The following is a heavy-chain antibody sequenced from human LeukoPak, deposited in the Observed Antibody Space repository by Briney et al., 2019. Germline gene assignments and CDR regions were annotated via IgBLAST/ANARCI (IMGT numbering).Heavy chain of an antibody. V-gene: IGHV3-23*01. D-gene: IGHD3-10*02. CDR1: GFTFSNYG. CDR3: AELGITMIGGV. Sequence: PGGSLRLSCAASGFTFSNYGMSWVRQAPGKGLEWASTISGSGGNTYYADSVKGRFTISRDTSKNSLYLQMNSLRAEDTAVYYCAELGITMIGGVWGKGTTVTISS. CDR2: ISGSGGNT. J-gene: IGHJ6*04.